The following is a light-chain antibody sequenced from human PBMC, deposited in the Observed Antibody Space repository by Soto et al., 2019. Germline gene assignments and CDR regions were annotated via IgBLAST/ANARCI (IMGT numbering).Light chain of an antibody. CDR1: HDINTY. Sequence: DIQMTQSPSSLSASVGERVTITCRASHDINTYLHWYQQKLGKAPKLLIYDASNLETGVPSRFSGSGSGTEFTFTIPSLQPEDIATYYCHQYDTVPYDFGPGTKVDIK. CDR3: HQYDTVPYD. V-gene: IGKV1-33*01. CDR2: DAS. J-gene: IGKJ3*01.